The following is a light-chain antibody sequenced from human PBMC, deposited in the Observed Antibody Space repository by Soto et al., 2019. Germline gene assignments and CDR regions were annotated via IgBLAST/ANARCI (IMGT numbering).Light chain of an antibody. J-gene: IGKJ5*01. CDR3: QQANSFPIT. Sequence: DIQMTQSPSSVSASVGDRVTITCRASQGSSSWLAWYQQKPGKAPKLLIYAASSLHSGVPSRFSGSGSGTDFTLTISSLQPEDFATYYCQQANSFPITFGQGTRLEIK. CDR1: QGSSSW. V-gene: IGKV1-12*01. CDR2: AAS.